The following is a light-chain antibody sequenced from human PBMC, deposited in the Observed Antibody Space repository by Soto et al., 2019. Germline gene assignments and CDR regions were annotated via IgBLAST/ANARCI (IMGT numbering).Light chain of an antibody. V-gene: IGKV3-11*01. Sequence: EIVLTQSPATLSLSPGERATLSCRTSQSVGSSLAWHQQKPGQPPRLLIYDSSNRATGIPGRFSGSGSGTDFTLTISSLEPADFAVYYWQQRSLLVTFGGVTK. CDR3: QQRSLLVT. CDR2: DSS. CDR1: QSVGSS. J-gene: IGKJ4*01.